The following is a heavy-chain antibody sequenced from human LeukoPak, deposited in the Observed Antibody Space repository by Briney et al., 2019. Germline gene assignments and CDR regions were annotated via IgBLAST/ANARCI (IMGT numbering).Heavy chain of an antibody. D-gene: IGHD2-8*02. Sequence: GGSLRLTCAASGFTFSSYSMNWVRQAPGKGLEWVSSISSSSSYIYYADSVKGRFTISRDNVDNVVYLQMNSLGAEDTAVYYCARVAVSGPTGWFDSWGQGTLVIVSS. J-gene: IGHJ5*01. CDR3: ARVAVSGPTGWFDS. V-gene: IGHV3-21*01. CDR1: GFTFSSYS. CDR2: ISSSSSYI.